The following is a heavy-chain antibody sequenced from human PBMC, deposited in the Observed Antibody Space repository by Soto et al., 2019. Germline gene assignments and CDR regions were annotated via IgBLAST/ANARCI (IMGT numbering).Heavy chain of an antibody. CDR3: ARGRGYSGDDHYYYFDMDV. V-gene: IGHV1-69*13. D-gene: IGHD5-12*01. Sequence: SVKVSCKASGGTFNNYPITWVRQAPGEGLEWMGGSIPIFGTANYAQKFQGRVTISVDESTSTAYMELSSLRSEDTAVYYCARGRGYSGDDHYYYFDMDVRGQGTTVTVSS. CDR1: GGTFNNYP. J-gene: IGHJ6*02. CDR2: SIPIFGTA.